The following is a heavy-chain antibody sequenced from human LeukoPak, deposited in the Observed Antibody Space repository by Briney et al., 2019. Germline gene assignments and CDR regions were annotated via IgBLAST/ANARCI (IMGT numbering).Heavy chain of an antibody. J-gene: IGHJ2*01. V-gene: IGHV3-30*02. Sequence: GGSLRLSCAASGFTLSSYVMHWVRQAPGKGLEWVAFVLFGGGDTYYADSVKGRFTISRDNSKNSLYLQMNSLRAEDTALYHCARRRFVHSSSWYEGYFDLWGRGTLVTVSS. CDR1: GFTLSSYV. D-gene: IGHD6-13*01. CDR2: VLFGGGDT. CDR3: ARRRFVHSSSWYEGYFDL.